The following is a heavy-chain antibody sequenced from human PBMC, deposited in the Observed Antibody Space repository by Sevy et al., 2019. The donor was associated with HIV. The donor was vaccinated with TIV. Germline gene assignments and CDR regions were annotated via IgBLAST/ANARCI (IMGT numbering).Heavy chain of an antibody. J-gene: IGHJ4*02. CDR3: ARDPYYYDSSGYIDY. Sequence: GGSLRLSCAASGFTFSSYAMHWVRQAPGKGLEWVAVISYDGSNKYYADSVKGRFTISRDNSKTTLYLQMNSLRAEDTAVYYCARDPYYYDSSGYIDYWGQGTLVTVSS. D-gene: IGHD3-22*01. CDR1: GFTFSSYA. V-gene: IGHV3-30-3*01. CDR2: ISYDGSNK.